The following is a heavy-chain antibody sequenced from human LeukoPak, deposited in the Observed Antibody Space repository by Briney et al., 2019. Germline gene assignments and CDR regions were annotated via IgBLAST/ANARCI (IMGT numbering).Heavy chain of an antibody. V-gene: IGHV4-59*12. CDR2: IYYSGST. J-gene: IGHJ3*02. CDR1: GGSISSYY. CDR3: ARDHGEGIAVENAFDI. D-gene: IGHD6-19*01. Sequence: SETLSLTCTVSGGSISSYYWSWIRQPPGKGLEWIGYIYYSGSTNYNPSLKSRVTISVDTSKNQFSLKLSPVTAADTAVYYCARDHGEGIAVENAFDIWGQGTMVTVSS.